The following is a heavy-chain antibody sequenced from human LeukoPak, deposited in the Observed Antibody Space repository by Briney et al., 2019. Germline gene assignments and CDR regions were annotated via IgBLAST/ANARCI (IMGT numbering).Heavy chain of an antibody. D-gene: IGHD3-22*01. V-gene: IGHV1-2*06. CDR2: INPNSGGT. CDR1: GYTFTGYY. Sequence: ASVKVSCKASGYTFTGYYMHWVRQAPGQGLEWMGRINPNSGGTNYAQKFQGRVTMTRDTSISTAYMELSRLRSDDTAVYYRAVGLLDYYDSSGDNDYWGQGTLVTVSS. CDR3: AVGLLDYYDSSGDNDY. J-gene: IGHJ4*02.